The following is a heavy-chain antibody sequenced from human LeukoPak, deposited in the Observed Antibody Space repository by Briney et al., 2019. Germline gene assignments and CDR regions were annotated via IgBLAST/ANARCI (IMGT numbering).Heavy chain of an antibody. CDR3: ARGSGLGLRFLEWLSKSDYYYYYMDV. D-gene: IGHD3-3*01. V-gene: IGHV3-33*01. Sequence: GRSLRLSCAASGFTFSSYGMHWVRQAPGKGLEWVAVIWYGGSNKYYADSVKGRFTISRDNSKNTLYLQMNSLRAEDTAVYYCARGSGLGLRFLEWLSKSDYYYYYMDVWGKGTTVTVSS. CDR1: GFTFSSYG. J-gene: IGHJ6*03. CDR2: IWYGGSNK.